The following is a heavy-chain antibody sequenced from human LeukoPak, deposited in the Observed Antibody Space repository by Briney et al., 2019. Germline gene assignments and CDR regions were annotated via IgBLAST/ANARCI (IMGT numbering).Heavy chain of an antibody. D-gene: IGHD4-23*01. V-gene: IGHV1-69*13. CDR1: GGTFSSYA. J-gene: IGHJ4*02. Sequence: GASVKVSCKASGGTFSSYAISWVRQAPGQGLEWMGGIIPIFGTANYAQKFQGRVTITADESTSTAYMELSSLRSEDTAVYYCARIDYGGNGNFGYWGQGTLVTVSS. CDR3: ARIDYGGNGNFGY. CDR2: IIPIFGTA.